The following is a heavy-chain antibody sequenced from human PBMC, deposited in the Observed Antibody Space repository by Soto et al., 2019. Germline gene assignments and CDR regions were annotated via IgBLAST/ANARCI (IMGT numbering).Heavy chain of an antibody. CDR1: GGSFSGYY. J-gene: IGHJ4*02. V-gene: IGHV4-34*01. Sequence: QVQLQQWGAGLLKPSETLSLTCAVYGGSFSGYYWSWIRQPPGKGLEWIGEINHSGSTNYNPSLKSRVTMSVDTSKNQFSLKLSSVTAAYTAVYYCSASPVAVAGQKFDSWGLGNLVTVSS. D-gene: IGHD6-19*01. CDR3: SASPVAVAGQKFDS. CDR2: INHSGST.